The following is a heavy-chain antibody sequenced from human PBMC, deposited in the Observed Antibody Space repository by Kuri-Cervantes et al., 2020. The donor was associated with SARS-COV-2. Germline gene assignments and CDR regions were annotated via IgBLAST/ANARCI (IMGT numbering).Heavy chain of an antibody. Sequence: LSLTCAASGFTFSSYAMHWVRQAPGKGLEWVSAISGSGGSTYYADSVKGRFTISRDNSKNTLYLQMNSLRAEDTAVYYCAKDFGTYYDSSGYLKYWGQGTLVTVSS. D-gene: IGHD3-22*01. J-gene: IGHJ1*01. CDR3: AKDFGTYYDSSGYLKY. CDR1: GFTFSSYA. V-gene: IGHV3-23*01. CDR2: ISGSGGST.